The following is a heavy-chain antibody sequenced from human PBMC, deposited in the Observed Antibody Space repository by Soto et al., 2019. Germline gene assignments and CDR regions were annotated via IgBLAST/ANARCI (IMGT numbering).Heavy chain of an antibody. V-gene: IGHV3-53*01. CDR3: ARSGYSYGPFDY. Sequence: GGSLRLSCAASGFTFSNYGMHWVRQAPGKGLEWVSVIYSGGSTYYADSVKGRFTISRDNSKNTLYLQMNSLRAEDTAVYYCARSGYSYGPFDYWGQGTLVTVSS. J-gene: IGHJ4*02. CDR2: IYSGGST. CDR1: GFTFSNYG. D-gene: IGHD5-18*01.